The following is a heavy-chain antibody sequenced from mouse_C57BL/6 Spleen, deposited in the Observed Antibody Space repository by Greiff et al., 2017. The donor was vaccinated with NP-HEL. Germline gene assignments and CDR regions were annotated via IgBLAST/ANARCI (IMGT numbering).Heavy chain of an antibody. J-gene: IGHJ2*01. Sequence: EVKLMESGAELVRPGASVKLSCTASGFTIKDDYMHWVKQRPEQGLEWIGWIDPENGDTEYASKFQGKATITADTSSNTAYLQLSSLTSEDTAVYYCTARLLRYIDYWGQGTTLTVSS. CDR1: GFTIKDDY. V-gene: IGHV14-4*01. D-gene: IGHD1-1*01. CDR2: IDPENGDT. CDR3: TARLLRYIDY.